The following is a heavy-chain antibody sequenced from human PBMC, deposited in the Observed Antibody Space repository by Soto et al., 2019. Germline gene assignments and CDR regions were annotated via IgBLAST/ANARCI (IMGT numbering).Heavy chain of an antibody. D-gene: IGHD3-10*01. CDR2: IKTDGSEK. J-gene: IGHJ4*01. CDR1: GCTFSDYW. Sequence: EVQLVESGGGLVQPGGSLRLSCAASGCTFSDYWMSWVRQAPGKGLECVANIKTDGSEKYYVDPVKGRFTISRDNAKNSLYLQMNSLRAEDTAVYYCASSMGRGGNDNWSQGTLVAVSS. V-gene: IGHV3-7*05. CDR3: ASSMGRGGNDN.